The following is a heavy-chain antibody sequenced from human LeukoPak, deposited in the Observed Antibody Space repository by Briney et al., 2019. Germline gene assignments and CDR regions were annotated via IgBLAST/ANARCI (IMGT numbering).Heavy chain of an antibody. J-gene: IGHJ4*02. CDR2: ISYDGSNK. Sequence: GGSLRLSCAASGFTFSSYAMHWVRQAPGKGLEWVAVISYDGSNKYYADSVKGRFTISRDNAKNSLYLQMNSLRAEDTAVYYCARDLTPMAAADVSFWGQGTLVTVSS. V-gene: IGHV3-30-3*01. D-gene: IGHD6-13*01. CDR1: GFTFSSYA. CDR3: ARDLTPMAAADVSF.